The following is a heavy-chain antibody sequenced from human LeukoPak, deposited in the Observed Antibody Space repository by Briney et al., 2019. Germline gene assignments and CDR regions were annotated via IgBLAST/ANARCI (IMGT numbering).Heavy chain of an antibody. V-gene: IGHV3-53*04. CDR1: GFTVSSNY. D-gene: IGHD5-24*01. J-gene: IGHJ6*02. Sequence: GGSLRLSCAASGFTVSSNYMSWVRQAPGKGLEWVSVIYSGGSTYYADSVKGRFTISRHNSKNTLYLQMNSLRAEDTAVYYCATWRDGYNYYYYGMDVRGQGTTVTVSS. CDR2: IYSGGST. CDR3: ATWRDGYNYYYYGMDV.